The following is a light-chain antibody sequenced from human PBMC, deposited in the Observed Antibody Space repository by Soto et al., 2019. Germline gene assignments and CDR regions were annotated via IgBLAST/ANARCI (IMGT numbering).Light chain of an antibody. CDR2: KAS. J-gene: IGKJ1*01. V-gene: IGKV1-5*03. CDR1: QSITGW. Sequence: DIQMTQSPPTLSASVGDRVTISCRASQSITGWLAWFQQKPGKAPKLLIYKASSLESGVPSRFSGSGSGTEFTLTISSLQPDDFATYYCQQYNSYRTFGQGTKVDI. CDR3: QQYNSYRT.